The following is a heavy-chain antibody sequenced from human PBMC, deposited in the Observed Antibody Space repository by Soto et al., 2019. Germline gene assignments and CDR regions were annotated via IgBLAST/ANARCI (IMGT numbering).Heavy chain of an antibody. J-gene: IGHJ5*02. V-gene: IGHV4-34*01. D-gene: IGHD6-19*01. Sequence: DTLSLTCPFSGFYLSWYDLSLIRPPPGKGLEWIGEINHSGSTNYNPSLKSRVTISVDTSKNQFSLKLSSVTAADTAVYYCAREGLRSGWQRFWFDPWGQVTLV. CDR1: GFYLSWYD. CDR3: AREGLRSGWQRFWFDP. CDR2: INHSGST.